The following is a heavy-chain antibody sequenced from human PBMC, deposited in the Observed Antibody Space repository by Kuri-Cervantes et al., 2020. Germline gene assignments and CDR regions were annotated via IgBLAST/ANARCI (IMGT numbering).Heavy chain of an antibody. CDR3: ARERLLVVQAR. Sequence: GESLKISCAASGFTFSSYYMNWVRQAPGKGLEWVSSISSSGSNIYYADSVKGRFTISRDNAKNSLFLQMNSLRAEDTAVYYCARERLLVVQARWGQGTLVTVSS. CDR2: ISSSGSNI. J-gene: IGHJ4*02. CDR1: GFTFSSYY. D-gene: IGHD3-22*01. V-gene: IGHV3-21*01.